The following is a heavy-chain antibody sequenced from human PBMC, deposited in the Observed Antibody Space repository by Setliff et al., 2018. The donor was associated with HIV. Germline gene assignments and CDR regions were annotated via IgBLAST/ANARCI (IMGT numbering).Heavy chain of an antibody. CDR1: GYTFTSYG. CDR2: MNPNSGNT. Sequence: ASVKVSCKASGYTFTSYGISWVRQAPGQGLEWMGWMNPNSGNTGYAQKFQGRVTMTRSTSITTAYMELSSLRSEDTAVYYCARNPHYFDRSGYYSWFYFDFWGQGTLVTVSS. J-gene: IGHJ4*02. D-gene: IGHD3-22*01. V-gene: IGHV1-8*02. CDR3: ARNPHYFDRSGYYSWFYFDF.